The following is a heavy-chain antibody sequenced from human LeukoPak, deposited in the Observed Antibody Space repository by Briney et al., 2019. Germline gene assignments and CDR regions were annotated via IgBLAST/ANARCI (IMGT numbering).Heavy chain of an antibody. Sequence: GGSLRLSCAASGFTVSSNYMSWVRQAPGKGLEWVSVSYSGGSSYYADSVKGRFTISRDNSKNTLYLQMNTLRAEDTAVYYCAKLYRELPDAFDIWGQGTMVTVSS. CDR3: AKLYRELPDAFDI. CDR1: GFTVSSNY. CDR2: SYSGGSS. D-gene: IGHD1-26*01. J-gene: IGHJ3*02. V-gene: IGHV3-53*01.